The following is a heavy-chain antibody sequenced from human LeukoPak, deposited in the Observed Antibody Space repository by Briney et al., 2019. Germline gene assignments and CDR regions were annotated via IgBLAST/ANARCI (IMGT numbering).Heavy chain of an antibody. V-gene: IGHV1-8*03. CDR2: MNPYSGNT. CDR3: ARVRWYSTATQNYYYMDV. J-gene: IGHJ6*03. CDR1: GYTFTSYD. Sequence: AAVKVSCKASGYTFTSYDINWVRQSTGQGLEWMGYMNPYSGNTGYAQNFQGRVTLTRNTSISTAYMELSSLRSEDTAVYYCARVRWYSTATQNYYYMDVWGKGTTVTVSS. D-gene: IGHD6-13*01.